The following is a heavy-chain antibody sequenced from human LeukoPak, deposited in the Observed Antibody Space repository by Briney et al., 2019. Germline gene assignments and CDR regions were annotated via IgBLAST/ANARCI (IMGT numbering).Heavy chain of an antibody. CDR3: ARVRHYYDSSGFDY. CDR2: IYHSGST. V-gene: IGHV4-4*02. CDR1: GGSISSSNW. Sequence: SETLSLTCAVSGGSISSSNWWSWVRQPPGKGLEWIGEIYHSGSTNYNPSLKSRVTISVDKSKNQFSLKLSSVTAADTAVYYCARVRHYYDSSGFDYWGQGTLVTVSS. D-gene: IGHD3-22*01. J-gene: IGHJ4*02.